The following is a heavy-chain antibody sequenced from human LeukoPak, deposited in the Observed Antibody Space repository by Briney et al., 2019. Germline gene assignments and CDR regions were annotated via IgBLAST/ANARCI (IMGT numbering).Heavy chain of an antibody. V-gene: IGHV4-4*07. CDR2: IYSRGST. J-gene: IGHJ4*02. Sequence: SETLSLTCTVSGGSISSYYWSWIRQPAGKGLEWIGRIYSRGSTNYSPSLKSRVTISVDTSKNQFSLKLSSVTAADTAVYYCARLDSSGYLLDYWGQGTLVTVSS. D-gene: IGHD3-22*01. CDR3: ARLDSSGYLLDY. CDR1: GGSISSYY.